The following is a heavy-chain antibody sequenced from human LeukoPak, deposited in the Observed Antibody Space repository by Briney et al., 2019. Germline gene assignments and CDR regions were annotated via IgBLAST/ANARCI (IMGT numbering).Heavy chain of an antibody. CDR2: NNTGNT. V-gene: IGHV4-59*12. CDR3: TKSDGYGLIRI. J-gene: IGHJ3*02. CDR1: GGSISSYY. D-gene: IGHD3-10*01. Sequence: PSETLSLTCTVSGGSISSYYWSWIRQPPGKGLEWIGNNTGNTYYNSSLKSRVTISLDTSKNQFSLKVISMTAADTAAYYCTKSDGYGLIRICGRGTMVTVSS.